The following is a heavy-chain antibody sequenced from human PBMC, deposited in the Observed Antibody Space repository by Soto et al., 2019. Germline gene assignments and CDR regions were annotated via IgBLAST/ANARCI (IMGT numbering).Heavy chain of an antibody. CDR3: ARGAMLSAAISTSFDP. D-gene: IGHD2-2*01. V-gene: IGHV1-2*02. CDR2: INPKSDVT. CDR1: GYTFSDYK. Sequence: ASVKVSCKASGYTFSDYKIHWLRQAPGQGLEWMGWINPKSDVTNYAHKFKDRVTMTRDTSTSTVYMDPSRLTFDDAAVYYCARGAMLSAAISTSFDPWGQGTQVTVSS. J-gene: IGHJ5*02.